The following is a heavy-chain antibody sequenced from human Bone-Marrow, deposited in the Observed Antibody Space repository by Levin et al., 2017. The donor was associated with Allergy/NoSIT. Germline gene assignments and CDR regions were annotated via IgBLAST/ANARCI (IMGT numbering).Heavy chain of an antibody. V-gene: IGHV3-30*04. D-gene: IGHD3-22*01. CDR1: GFTFSSYA. J-gene: IGHJ4*02. CDR3: ARDEKRDDIYDSSGYYGY. Sequence: SGGSLRLSCAASGFTFSSYAMHWVRQAPGKGLEWVAVISYDGSNKYYADSVKGRFTISRDNSKNTLYLQMNSLRAEDTAVYYCARDEKRDDIYDSSGYYGYWGQGTLVTVSS. CDR2: ISYDGSNK.